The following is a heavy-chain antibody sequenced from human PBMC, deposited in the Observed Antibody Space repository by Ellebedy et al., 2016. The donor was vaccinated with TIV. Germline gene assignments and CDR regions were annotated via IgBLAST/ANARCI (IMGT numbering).Heavy chain of an antibody. CDR3: ARHQRRVDPGLVHWYFDL. CDR1: GGSISGYY. V-gene: IGHV4-59*08. J-gene: IGHJ2*01. Sequence: SETLSLTCTVSGGSISGYYWSRIRQPPGRGLEWIGYLSSIGRTNYSPSLKSRVTISADTSNSQIPLRLGSVTASDTAVYYCARHQRRVDPGLVHWYFDLWGRGTLATVSS. D-gene: IGHD5-18*01. CDR2: LSSIGRT.